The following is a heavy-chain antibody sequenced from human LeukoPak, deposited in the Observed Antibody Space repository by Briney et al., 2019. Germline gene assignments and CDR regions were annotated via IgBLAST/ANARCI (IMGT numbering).Heavy chain of an antibody. CDR3: AKDALYPFIQLWLFRTEATN. D-gene: IGHD5-18*01. CDR2: ISGSGGST. J-gene: IGHJ4*02. Sequence: PGGSLRLSCAASGFTVSNNYMSWVRQAPGKGLEWVSAISGSGGSTYYADSVKGRFTISRDNSKNTLYLQMNSLRAEDTAVYYCAKDALYPFIQLWLFRTEATNWGQGTLVTVSS. V-gene: IGHV3-23*01. CDR1: GFTVSNNY.